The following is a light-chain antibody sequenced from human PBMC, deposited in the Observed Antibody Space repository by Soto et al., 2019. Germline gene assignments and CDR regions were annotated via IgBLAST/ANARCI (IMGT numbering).Light chain of an antibody. Sequence: QSVLTQPPSASGAPGQRVTISCSGSSSTIGGNTLNWFQHLPGAAPKLLIYGDNQRPSGVPDRFSGSKSGTSASLTIIGLQSEDEADYYCAAWDDSLRVRVFGVGTMLTVL. J-gene: IGLJ3*02. CDR1: SSTIGGNT. CDR2: GDN. V-gene: IGLV1-44*01. CDR3: AAWDDSLRVRV.